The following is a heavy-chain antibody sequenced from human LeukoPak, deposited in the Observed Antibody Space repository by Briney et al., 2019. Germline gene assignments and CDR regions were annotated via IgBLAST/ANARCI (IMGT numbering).Heavy chain of an antibody. J-gene: IGHJ3*02. CDR2: INPSGGST. V-gene: IGHV1-46*01. CDR3: ARERATNGDCSSTSCPKDI. Sequence: ASVKVSCKASGYTFTSYYMHWVRQAPGQGLEWMGIINPSGGSTSYAQKFQGRVTMTRDTSTSTVYMELSSLRSEDTAVYYCARERATNGDCSSTSCPKDIWGQGTMVTVSS. D-gene: IGHD2-2*01. CDR1: GYTFTSYY.